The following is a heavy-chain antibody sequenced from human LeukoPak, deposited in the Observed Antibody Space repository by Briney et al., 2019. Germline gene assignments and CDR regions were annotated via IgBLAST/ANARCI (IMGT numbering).Heavy chain of an antibody. J-gene: IGHJ4*02. D-gene: IGHD2-15*01. CDR2: IYYTGST. Sequence: SETPSLTCTVSGGSISSSSYPWAWIRQPPGKGLEWIGNIYYTGSTNYNPSLKSRVIMSVDTSKNQFSLKLSSVTAADTAVYYCARVAPGVFDYWGQGTLVTVSS. CDR3: ARVAPGVFDY. V-gene: IGHV4-39*01. CDR1: GGSISSSSYP.